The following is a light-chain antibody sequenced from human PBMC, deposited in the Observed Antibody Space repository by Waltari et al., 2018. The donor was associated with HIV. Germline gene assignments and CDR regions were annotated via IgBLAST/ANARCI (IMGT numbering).Light chain of an antibody. V-gene: IGLV3-27*01. J-gene: IGLJ7*01. CDR2: KDT. CDR3: YCAADTTAV. CDR1: VLAKNW. Sequence: SYELTQPPSLSVSPGQTARIACPGDVLAKNWAGGFQQKPGQAPVWVIYKDTERPSGIPERFSGLSSGTTVTLTISGAHLEDEADYYCYCAADTTAVFGGGTQLTVL.